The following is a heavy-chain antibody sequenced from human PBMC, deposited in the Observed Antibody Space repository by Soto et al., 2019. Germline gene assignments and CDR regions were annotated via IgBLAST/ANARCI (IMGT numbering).Heavy chain of an antibody. V-gene: IGHV3-53*01. D-gene: IGHD3-10*01. Sequence: EVLLVESGGGLIQPGGSLRPSCTASELTVSSNYMIWVRQAPGKGLEWVSLIYSDGRTLYADSVKGRFTLPRDDWKNTVYLQMNSLRADDTGVYYCARAYGAGSYFSDYWGQGTLVTVSS. J-gene: IGHJ4*02. CDR2: IYSDGRT. CDR3: ARAYGAGSYFSDY. CDR1: ELTVSSNY.